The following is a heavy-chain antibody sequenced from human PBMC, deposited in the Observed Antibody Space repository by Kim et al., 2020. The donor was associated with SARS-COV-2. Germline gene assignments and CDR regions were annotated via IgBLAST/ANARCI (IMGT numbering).Heavy chain of an antibody. CDR2: IYWDDDK. D-gene: IGHD3-22*01. J-gene: IGHJ4*02. V-gene: IGHV2-5*02. CDR1: GFSLSTSGVG. CDR3: AHMTSVTYYYDSSGVHFDY. Sequence: SGPTLVNPTQTLTLTCTFSGFSLSTSGVGVGWIRQPPGKALEWLALIYWDDDKRYSPSLKSRLTITKDTSKNQVVLTMTNMDPVDTATYYCAHMTSVTYYYDSSGVHFDYWGQGTLVTVSS.